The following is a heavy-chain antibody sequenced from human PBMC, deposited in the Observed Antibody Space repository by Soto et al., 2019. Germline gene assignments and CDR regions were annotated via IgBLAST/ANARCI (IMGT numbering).Heavy chain of an antibody. D-gene: IGHD6-13*01. J-gene: IGHJ6*02. CDR3: AKERVSPLSRYYYGLDV. V-gene: IGHV3-23*01. Sequence: EVQLLESGGGLVQPGGSLRLSCAASGFTFSSYAMSWVRQAPGKGLEWVSAISGSGDTTYYADSVKGRFTISRDNSKNTLYLQMNSLRVEDTAVYYCAKERVSPLSRYYYGLDVWGQGTTVTVSS. CDR2: ISGSGDTT. CDR1: GFTFSSYA.